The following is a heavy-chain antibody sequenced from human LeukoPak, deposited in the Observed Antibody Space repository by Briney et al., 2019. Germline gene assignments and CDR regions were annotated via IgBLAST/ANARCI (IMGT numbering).Heavy chain of an antibody. CDR1: GFNFNSYA. CDR3: AKDDSRGSYYDFWSGYYTWFDP. Sequence: GGALRLPCAGSGFNFNSYAMSLVRQAPGKGLELVSAISGSCGSTYYADSVKGRFTISRDNSKNTLYLQMNSLRAEDTAVYYCAKDDSRGSYYDFWSGYYTWFDPWGQGTLVTVSS. CDR2: ISGSCGST. V-gene: IGHV3-23*01. J-gene: IGHJ5*02. D-gene: IGHD3-3*01.